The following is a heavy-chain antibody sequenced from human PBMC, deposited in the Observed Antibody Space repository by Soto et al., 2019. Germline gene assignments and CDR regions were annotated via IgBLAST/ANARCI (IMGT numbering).Heavy chain of an antibody. CDR3: ARVQYSGYDFKLAFDI. V-gene: IGHV1-3*01. D-gene: IGHD5-12*01. CDR2: IHAGNGYT. CDR1: GYTFDNYA. J-gene: IGHJ3*02. Sequence: QVQLVQSGAQVKKPGASVKVSCTASGYTFDNYALHWVRQAPGRRREWMGWIHAGNGYTKYSQSFQGRVTITRHTSASTVHMDLSSLRTEDTAVDYCARVQYSGYDFKLAFDIWGQGTMVTVSS.